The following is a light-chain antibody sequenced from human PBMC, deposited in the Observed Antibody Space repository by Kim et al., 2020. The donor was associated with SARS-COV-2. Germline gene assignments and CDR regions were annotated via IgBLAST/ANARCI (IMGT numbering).Light chain of an antibody. CDR1: SSDVGSYNY. V-gene: IGLV2-14*04. Sequence: SNTITCTGTSSDVGSYNYVSWYQQHPGKAPTLMIYDVSKRPSGVSNRFSGSKSGNTASLTISGLQAEDEADYYCSSYTSSSTSLYVFGTGTKVTVL. CDR2: DVS. CDR3: SSYTSSSTSLYV. J-gene: IGLJ1*01.